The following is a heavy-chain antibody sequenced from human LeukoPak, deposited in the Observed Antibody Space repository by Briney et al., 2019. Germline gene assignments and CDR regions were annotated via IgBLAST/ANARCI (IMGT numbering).Heavy chain of an antibody. D-gene: IGHD3-10*01. J-gene: IGHJ4*02. CDR1: GFTFSSYA. CDR2: ISGSGGDT. CDR3: AKDRVVRGVMGAGGY. V-gene: IGHV3-23*01. Sequence: PGGSLRLSCAASGFTFSSYAMSWVRQAPGKGLEWVSAISGSGGDTYYADSVKGRFTISRDNSKNTLYLQMNSLRDEDTAVYYCAKDRVVRGVMGAGGYWGQGTLVTVSS.